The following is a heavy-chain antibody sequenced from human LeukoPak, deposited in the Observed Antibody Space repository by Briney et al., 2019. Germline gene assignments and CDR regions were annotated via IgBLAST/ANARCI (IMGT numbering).Heavy chain of an antibody. CDR2: INHSGST. D-gene: IGHD2-2*03. CDR3: ARVSGYCSSTRCYVGYFDY. CDR1: GGSFSGYY. J-gene: IGHJ4*02. V-gene: IGHV4-34*01. Sequence: PSETLSLTCAVYGGSFSGYYWSWIRQPPGKGLEWIGEINHSGSTNYNPSLKSRVTISVDTSKNQISLKLSSVTAAATAVDYCARVSGYCSSTRCYVGYFDYWGKGTLVTVSS.